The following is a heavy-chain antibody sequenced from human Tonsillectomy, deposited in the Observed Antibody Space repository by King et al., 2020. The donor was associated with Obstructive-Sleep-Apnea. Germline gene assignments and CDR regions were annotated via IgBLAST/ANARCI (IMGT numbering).Heavy chain of an antibody. CDR2: IRSKTNNYDT. Sequence: VQLVESGGGLVRPGGSLKLSCAASGFTFSDSAMHWVRQASGKGLEWVGRIRSKTNNYDTANAASVKGRFTISRDDSKNTAYLQVNSLRTEDTAVYYCSRGEDYFWGSYRPATFDYWGQGTLVTVSS. CDR1: GFTFSDSA. CDR3: SRGEDYFWGSYRPATFDY. J-gene: IGHJ4*02. D-gene: IGHD3-16*02. V-gene: IGHV3-73*01.